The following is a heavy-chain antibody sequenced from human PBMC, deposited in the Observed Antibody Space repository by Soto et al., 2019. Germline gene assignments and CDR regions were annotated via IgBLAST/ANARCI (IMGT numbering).Heavy chain of an antibody. CDR3: ARVGYDILTGYNWFDP. D-gene: IGHD3-9*01. J-gene: IGHJ5*02. CDR2: INPSGGST. CDR1: GYTFTSYY. V-gene: IGHV1-46*01. Sequence: ASVKVSCKASGYTFTSYYMHWVRQAPGQGLEWMGIINPSGGSTSYAQKFQGRVTMTRDTSTSTVYMELSSLRSEDTAVYYCARVGYDILTGYNWFDPWSQGTLVTVSS.